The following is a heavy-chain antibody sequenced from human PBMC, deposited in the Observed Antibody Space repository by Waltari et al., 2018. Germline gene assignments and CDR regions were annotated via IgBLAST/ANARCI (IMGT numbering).Heavy chain of an antibody. CDR1: GYSISSGYY. CDR2: IYHSGST. V-gene: IGHV4-38-2*01. J-gene: IGHJ4*02. D-gene: IGHD3-10*01. CDR3: ARGRPPSITMVQGVIGFDY. Sequence: QVQLQESGPGLVKPSETLSLTCAVSGYSISSGYYWGWIRQPPGKGLEWIGSIYHSGSTYYNPSLKSRVTISVDTSKNQFSLKLSSVTAADTAVYYCARGRPPSITMVQGVIGFDYWGQGTLVTVSS.